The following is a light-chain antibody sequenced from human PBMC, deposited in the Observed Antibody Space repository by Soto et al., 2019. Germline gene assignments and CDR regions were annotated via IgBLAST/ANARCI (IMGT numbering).Light chain of an antibody. CDR3: QQYNNWWT. Sequence: EILMTHSPATLSVSPCERATLSARASQSVDSNLAWYQQKPGQAPRLLIYGASTRATGISARFSGSGSGTEFTLTISSLQSEDFGVYYCQQYNNWWTFGQGTKVDIK. CDR1: QSVDSN. V-gene: IGKV3-15*01. J-gene: IGKJ1*01. CDR2: GAS.